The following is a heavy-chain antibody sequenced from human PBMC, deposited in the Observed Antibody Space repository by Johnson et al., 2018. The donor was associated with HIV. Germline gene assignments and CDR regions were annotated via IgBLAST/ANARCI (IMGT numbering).Heavy chain of an antibody. Sequence: QVQLVESGGGVVQPGRSLRLSCAASRFTFSDYDIHWVRQAPGNGLEWVAVISNDGSNKYYADSVKGRFTISRDNSKNTLYLQMNSLRAEDTAVYYCAKDDLGASGAFDIWGQGTMVTVSS. D-gene: IGHD1-26*01. CDR1: RFTFSDYD. CDR3: AKDDLGASGAFDI. V-gene: IGHV3-30*18. J-gene: IGHJ3*02. CDR2: ISNDGSNK.